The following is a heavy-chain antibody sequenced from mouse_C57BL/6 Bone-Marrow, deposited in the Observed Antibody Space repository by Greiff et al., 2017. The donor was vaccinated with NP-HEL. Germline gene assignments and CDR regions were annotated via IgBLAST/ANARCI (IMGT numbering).Heavy chain of an antibody. J-gene: IGHJ1*03. CDR1: GYTFTSYW. CDR2: INPSSGYT. Sequence: QVQLQQSGAELAKPGASVKLSCKASGYTFTSYWMHWVKQRPGQGLEWIGYINPSSGYTKYNQKFKDKATLTADKSSSTPYMQLSSLTYEDSAVYYCAMNPLLLRPYWYFDVWGTGTTVTVSS. V-gene: IGHV1-7*01. CDR3: AMNPLLLRPYWYFDV. D-gene: IGHD1-1*01.